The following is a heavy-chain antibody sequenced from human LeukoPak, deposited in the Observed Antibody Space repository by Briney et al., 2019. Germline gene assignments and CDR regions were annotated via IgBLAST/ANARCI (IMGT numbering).Heavy chain of an antibody. Sequence: GESLKISCEGSGYTFTSYWIGWVRQMPGKGLEWMGIIYPGDSDTRYSPSFQGQVTISADKSIRTAYLQWSSLKASDTAMYYCARHRGGSSWYSSSINWFDPWGQGTLVTGSS. CDR2: IYPGDSDT. D-gene: IGHD6-13*01. V-gene: IGHV5-51*01. J-gene: IGHJ5*02. CDR1: GYTFTSYW. CDR3: ARHRGGSSWYSSSINWFDP.